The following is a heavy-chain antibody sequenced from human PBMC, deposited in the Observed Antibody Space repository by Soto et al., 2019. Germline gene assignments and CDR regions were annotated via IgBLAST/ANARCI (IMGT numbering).Heavy chain of an antibody. V-gene: IGHV3-23*01. Sequence: EVQLLESGGGWVQPGGSLRLSCAASGFTFSTYAMSWARQAPGKGLEWVSGISGSGGTMYYADSVKGRFTISRDNSKNTMYLQMNSLRAEDTDVYYCAKVYYDGSGYYSFGNWGQGTLVTVSS. CDR1: GFTFSTYA. CDR3: AKVYYDGSGYYSFGN. CDR2: ISGSGGTM. J-gene: IGHJ4*02. D-gene: IGHD3-22*01.